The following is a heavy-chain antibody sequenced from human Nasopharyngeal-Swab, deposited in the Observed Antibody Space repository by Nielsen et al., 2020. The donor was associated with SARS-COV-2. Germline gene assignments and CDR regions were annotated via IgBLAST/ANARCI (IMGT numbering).Heavy chain of an antibody. CDR3: ARDAVGATIGFFYY. Sequence: WARQAPGQGLEWMGWINTNTGNPTYAQGFTGRFVFSLDTSVSTAYLQISSLKAEDTAVYYCARDAVGATIGFFYYWGQGTLVTVSS. CDR2: INTNTGNP. J-gene: IGHJ4*02. V-gene: IGHV7-4-1*02. D-gene: IGHD1-26*01.